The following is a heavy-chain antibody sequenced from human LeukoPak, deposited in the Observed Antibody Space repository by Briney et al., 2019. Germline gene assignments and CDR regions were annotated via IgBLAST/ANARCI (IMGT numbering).Heavy chain of an antibody. D-gene: IGHD3-10*01. Sequence: PGGSLRLSCAASGFTFSIYAMSWVRQAPGKGLEWVSAISGSGGTAYYADSVKGRFILSRDNSTNTLYLQMNSLRAEDTAVYFCAGVRVGVHDAFDIWGQGTMVTVSS. J-gene: IGHJ3*02. CDR3: AGVRVGVHDAFDI. CDR2: ISGSGGTA. CDR1: GFTFSIYA. V-gene: IGHV3-23*01.